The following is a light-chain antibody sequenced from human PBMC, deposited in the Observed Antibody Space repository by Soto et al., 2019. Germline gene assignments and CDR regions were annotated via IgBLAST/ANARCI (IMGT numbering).Light chain of an antibody. V-gene: IGKV3-20*01. J-gene: IGKJ1*01. CDR2: AAS. CDR1: QTGDSRY. CDR3: QQYDSTVWM. Sequence: EKVLTQSPGTLSLSPGAAGPRAVRASQTGDSRYLAWYQQKRGQAPRLLIYAASSRATGVPDRFSGSGSGTNFTLTIRRLEPEDFAVYYCQQYDSTVWMFGQGTKVDIK.